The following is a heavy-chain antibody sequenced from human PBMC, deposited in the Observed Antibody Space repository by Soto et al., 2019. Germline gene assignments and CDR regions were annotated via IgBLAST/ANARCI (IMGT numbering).Heavy chain of an antibody. CDR3: ARAHGRYSYMD. Sequence: QVQLQESGPGLVKPSETLSLTGTVSGGSISSYYWSWIRQPPGKGLEWIGHIYYSGSTNYNPSLKSRVPISVDTSKNQFSLTLNSVTAADTAVYYCARAHGRYSYMDWGQGTLVIVSS. V-gene: IGHV4-59*01. J-gene: IGHJ4*02. CDR2: IYYSGST. CDR1: GGSISSYY. D-gene: IGHD5-18*01.